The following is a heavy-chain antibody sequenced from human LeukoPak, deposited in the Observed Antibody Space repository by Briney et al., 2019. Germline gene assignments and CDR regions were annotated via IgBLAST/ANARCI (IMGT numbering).Heavy chain of an antibody. CDR2: INHSGST. V-gene: IGHV4-34*01. J-gene: IGHJ4*02. Sequence: SETLSLTCAVYGGSFSGYYWSWIRHPPGKGLEWIGEINHSGSTNYNPSLKSRVTISVDTSKNQFSLKLSSVTAADTAVYYCAMSRGGTAAAGFYWGQGTLVTVSS. CDR3: AMSRGGTAAAGFY. CDR1: GGSFSGYY. D-gene: IGHD6-13*01.